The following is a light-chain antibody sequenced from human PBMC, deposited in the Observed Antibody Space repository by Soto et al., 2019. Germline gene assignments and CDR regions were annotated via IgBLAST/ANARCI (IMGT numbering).Light chain of an antibody. CDR3: QQRSDWPST. CDR1: QRVRSN. CDR2: DAS. Sequence: EIVLTQSPATLSLSPGERATLSCRASQRVRSNLAWYQQKPGQAPRLLIYDASNRAPGIPARFSGSGSGTDFTLTISSLEPEDFAVYYCQQRSDWPSTFGGGTKVEIK. V-gene: IGKV3-11*01. J-gene: IGKJ4*01.